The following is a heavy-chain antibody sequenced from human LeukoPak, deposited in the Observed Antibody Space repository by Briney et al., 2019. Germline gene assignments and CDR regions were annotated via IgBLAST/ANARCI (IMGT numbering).Heavy chain of an antibody. D-gene: IGHD1-26*01. CDR2: IYYSGST. J-gene: IGHJ6*02. Sequence: SETLSLTCTVSNGSISSYYWSWIRQPPGKGPEWIGYIYYSGSTKYNPSLRSRVTMSADTSKNQFSLKLSSMTAADAAVYYCARGEGYYYYGMDVWGQGTTVTVSS. V-gene: IGHV4-59*01. CDR3: ARGEGYYYYGMDV. CDR1: NGSISSYY.